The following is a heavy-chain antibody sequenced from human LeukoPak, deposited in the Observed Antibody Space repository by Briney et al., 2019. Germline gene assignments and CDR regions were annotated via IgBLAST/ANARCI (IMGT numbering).Heavy chain of an antibody. CDR3: ARLWGSFDY. CDR2: IYYSGST. D-gene: IGHD3-16*01. V-gene: IGHV4-39*01. J-gene: IGHJ4*02. CDR1: GGSISSSSYY. Sequence: SETLPLTCTVSGGSISSSSYYWGWIRQPPGKGLEWIGSIYYSGSTYYNPSLKSRVTISVDTSKNQFSLKLSSVTAADTAVYYCARLWGSFDYWGQGTLVTVSS.